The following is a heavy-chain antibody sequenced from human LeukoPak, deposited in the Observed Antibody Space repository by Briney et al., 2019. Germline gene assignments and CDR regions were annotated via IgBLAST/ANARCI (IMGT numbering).Heavy chain of an antibody. J-gene: IGHJ5*02. CDR3: SKDKESLWFGLQNWFDP. Sequence: PAASVTVSCKASGYTFTNYAMNWVRQAPGQGLEWMGWINTNTGNPTYAQGFTGRFVFSLDTSVSTAYLQISSLKAEDTAVYYCSKDKESLWFGLQNWFDPWGQGTLVTVSS. CDR1: GYTFTNYA. D-gene: IGHD3-10*01. V-gene: IGHV7-4-1*02. CDR2: INTNTGNP.